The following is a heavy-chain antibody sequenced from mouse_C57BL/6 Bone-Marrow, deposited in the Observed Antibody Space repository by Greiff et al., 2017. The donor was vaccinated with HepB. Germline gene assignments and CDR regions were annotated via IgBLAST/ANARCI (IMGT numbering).Heavy chain of an antibody. CDR2: IYPRSGNT. V-gene: IGHV1-81*01. J-gene: IGHJ4*01. Sequence: VQLQESGAELARPGASVKLSCKASGYTFTSYGISWVKQRTGQGLEWIGEIYPRSGNTYYNEKFKGKATLTADKSSSTAYMELRSLTSEDSAVYFCAREFPLFITTVVATDYYAMDYWGQGTSVTVSS. D-gene: IGHD1-1*01. CDR3: AREFPLFITTVVATDYYAMDY. CDR1: GYTFTSYG.